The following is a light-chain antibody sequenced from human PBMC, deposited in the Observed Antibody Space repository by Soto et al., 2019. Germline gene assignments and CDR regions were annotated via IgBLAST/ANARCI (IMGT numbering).Light chain of an antibody. CDR1: SGPVFTSSY. J-gene: IGLJ3*02. V-gene: IGLV8-61*01. CDR2: NTN. CDR3: LLYLGGGIWV. Sequence: QAVVTQAPSFSVSPGGTVTLTCGLSSGPVFTSSYPNWYQQTPGQAPRTLIFNTNTRSSGLPARFSGSILGDKAALTITGAQADDDSYYYCLLYLGGGIWVFGGGTKLTVL.